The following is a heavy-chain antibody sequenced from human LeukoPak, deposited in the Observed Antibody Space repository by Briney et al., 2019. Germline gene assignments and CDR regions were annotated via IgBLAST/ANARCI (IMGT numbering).Heavy chain of an antibody. CDR1: GGSISSYF. Sequence: SETLSLTCTVSGGSISSYFWSWIRQPPGKGLEWIGYIYYSGSTNYNPSLKSRVTISVGTSKNQFSLKLSSVTAADTAVYYCASSHGYVLLWFGEQRPGFDYWGQGTLVTVSS. V-gene: IGHV4-59*12. CDR3: ASSHGYVLLWFGEQRPGFDY. D-gene: IGHD3-10*01. CDR2: IYYSGST. J-gene: IGHJ4*02.